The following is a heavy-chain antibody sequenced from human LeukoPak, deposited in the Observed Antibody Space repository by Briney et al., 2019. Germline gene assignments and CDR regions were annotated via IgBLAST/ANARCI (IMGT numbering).Heavy chain of an antibody. J-gene: IGHJ3*01. CDR2: ISSSSSIV. Sequence: GGSLRLSCAASGFTVSSNYMSWVRQAPGKGLEWVSYISSSSSIVYYADSLKGRFTVSRDNAKNSLFLQMNSLRVEDTAVYFCARDPARWVESSWNAFDFWGQGTMVTVSS. D-gene: IGHD4-23*01. V-gene: IGHV3-48*01. CDR1: GFTVSSNY. CDR3: ARDPARWVESSWNAFDF.